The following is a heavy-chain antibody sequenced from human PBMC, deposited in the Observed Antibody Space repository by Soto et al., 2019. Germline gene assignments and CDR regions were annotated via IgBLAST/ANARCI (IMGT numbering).Heavy chain of an antibody. CDR2: INYSGIDR. CDR3: VKSIHPRLYWYFDF. D-gene: IGHD2-21*01. Sequence: ELQLVESGGGLVQPGRSLRLSCAASGFAFEDYGMHWIRRAPGKGLEWVSGINYSGIDRDYADAVKGRFTVSRDNTKNHVYLQMNYLRPEDTAFYYCVKSIHPRLYWYFDFWGRGTLVSVSS. CDR1: GFAFEDYG. V-gene: IGHV3-9*01. J-gene: IGHJ2*01.